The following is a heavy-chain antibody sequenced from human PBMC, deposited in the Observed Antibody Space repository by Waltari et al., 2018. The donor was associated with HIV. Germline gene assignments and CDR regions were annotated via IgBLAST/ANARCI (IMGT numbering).Heavy chain of an antibody. CDR2: KNPNSGNT. J-gene: IGHJ6*02. CDR1: GYIFMNFD. V-gene: IGHV1-8*02. D-gene: IGHD3-22*01. CDR3: ARNSSAKGNRYFYYGLDV. Sequence: QVHLVQSGPEVKRPGASVKISCKGYGYIFMNFDVNLVRQAAGPGPEWLGWKNPNSGNTASPYIFEERVTMTRDVSTDTAYMEMSGLTPEDTAIYYCARNSSAKGNRYFYYGLDVWGQGTPVTV.